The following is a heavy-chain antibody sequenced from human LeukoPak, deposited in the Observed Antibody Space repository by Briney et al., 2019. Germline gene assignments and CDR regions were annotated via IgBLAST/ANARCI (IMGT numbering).Heavy chain of an antibody. CDR3: ARPSHPFGVVPYFQH. CDR1: GYTFTGYY. Sequence: ASVKVSCKASGYTFTGYYMHWVRQAPGQGLEWMGWISAYNGNTNYAQKLQGRVTMTTDTSTSTAYMELRSLRSDDTAVYYCARPSHPFGVVPYFQHWGQDTLVTVSS. D-gene: IGHD3-3*01. V-gene: IGHV1-18*04. J-gene: IGHJ1*01. CDR2: ISAYNGNT.